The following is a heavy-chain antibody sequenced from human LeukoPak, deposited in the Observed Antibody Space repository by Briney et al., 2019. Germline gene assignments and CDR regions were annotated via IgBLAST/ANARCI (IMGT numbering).Heavy chain of an antibody. Sequence: GGSLRLSCAASGLIVETNYMSWVRQAPGKGLEWVSYISSSGSTIYYADSVKGRFTISRDNSKNTLYLQMNSLRAEDTAVYYCAKETGYGRVGATTYYFDYWGQGTLVTVSS. CDR1: GLIVETNY. D-gene: IGHD1-26*01. CDR3: AKETGYGRVGATTYYFDY. CDR2: ISSSGSTI. V-gene: IGHV3-11*01. J-gene: IGHJ4*02.